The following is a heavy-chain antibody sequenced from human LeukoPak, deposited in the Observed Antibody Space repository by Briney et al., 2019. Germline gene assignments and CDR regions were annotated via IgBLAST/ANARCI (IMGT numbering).Heavy chain of an antibody. J-gene: IGHJ6*03. CDR1: GFTFSSYG. CDR2: ISYDGSNK. V-gene: IGHV3-30*03. Sequence: GGSLRLSCAASGFTFSSYGMHWVRQAPGKGLEWVAVISYDGSNKYYADSVKGRFTISRDNSKNTLYLQMNSLRAEDTAVYYCARLRPGYYMDVWGKGTTVTVSS. CDR3: ARLRPGYYMDV.